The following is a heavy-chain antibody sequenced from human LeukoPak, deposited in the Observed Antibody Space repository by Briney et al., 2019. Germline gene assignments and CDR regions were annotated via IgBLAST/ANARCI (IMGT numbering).Heavy chain of an antibody. V-gene: IGHV4-34*01. Sequence: SETLSLTCAVYGGSFSDYYWSWVRQPPGKGLEWIGEINHSGSTNYNPSLKSRVTISLDTSKYQFSLKLSSVTAADTAVYYCARERSSGWKYYFDYWGQGTLVTVSS. J-gene: IGHJ4*02. CDR3: ARERSSGWKYYFDY. CDR2: INHSGST. D-gene: IGHD6-19*01. CDR1: GGSFSDYY.